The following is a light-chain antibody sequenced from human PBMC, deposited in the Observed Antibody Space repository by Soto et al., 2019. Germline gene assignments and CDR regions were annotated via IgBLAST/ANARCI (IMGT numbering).Light chain of an antibody. CDR3: SSYTSSSTYV. CDR1: SSDVGGYDF. CDR2: DVT. V-gene: IGLV2-11*01. Sequence: QSVLTQPRSVSGSPGQSVTISCTGTSSDVGGYDFVSWYQQHPGKAPKLMIYDVTQRPSGVPDRFSASKSGNTASLTISGLQAEDEADYYCSSYTSSSTYVFGTGTKVTVL. J-gene: IGLJ1*01.